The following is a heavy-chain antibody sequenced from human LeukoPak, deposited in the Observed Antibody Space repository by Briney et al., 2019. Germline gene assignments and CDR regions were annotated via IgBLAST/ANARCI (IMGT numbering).Heavy chain of an antibody. CDR1: GGSISSGGYY. D-gene: IGHD4-11*01. CDR2: IYYSGST. CDR3: ARGSTVYNWFDP. Sequence: PSETLSLTCTVSGGSISSGGYYWSWIRQHPGKGLEWIGYIYYSGSTYYNPSLKSRVTISVDTSKNQFSLKLSSVTAADTAVYYCARGSTVYNWFDPWGQGTLVTVSS. J-gene: IGHJ5*02. V-gene: IGHV4-31*03.